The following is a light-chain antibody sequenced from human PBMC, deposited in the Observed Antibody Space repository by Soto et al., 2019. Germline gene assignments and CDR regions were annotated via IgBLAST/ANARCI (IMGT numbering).Light chain of an antibody. CDR3: QSYDSSLSGYV. CDR2: ANN. J-gene: IGLJ1*01. Sequence: QSVLTQPPSVSGAPGQRVTISCTGRSSNIGAGYDVHWYQQLPGTAPKLLIYANNYRPSGVPDRFSGSKSGTSASLAITGLQAEDEADYYCQSYDSSLSGYVFGTGTKV. CDR1: SSNIGAGYD. V-gene: IGLV1-40*01.